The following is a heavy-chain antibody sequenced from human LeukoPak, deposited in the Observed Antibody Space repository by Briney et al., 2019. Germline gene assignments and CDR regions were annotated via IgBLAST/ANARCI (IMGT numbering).Heavy chain of an antibody. CDR1: GGSFSGYY. Sequence: PSETLSLTCAVYGGSFSGYYWSWIRQPPGKGLEWIGEINHSGSTNYNPSLKSRVTISVDTSKNQFSLKLSSVTAADTAVYYCARGRVANRGYSYGSPGYWGQGTLVTVSS. J-gene: IGHJ4*02. D-gene: IGHD5-18*01. V-gene: IGHV4-34*01. CDR2: INHSGST. CDR3: ARGRVANRGYSYGSPGY.